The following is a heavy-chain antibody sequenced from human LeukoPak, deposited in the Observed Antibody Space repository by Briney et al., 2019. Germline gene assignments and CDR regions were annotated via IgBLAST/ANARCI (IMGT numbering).Heavy chain of an antibody. V-gene: IGHV4-34*01. D-gene: IGHD6-13*01. CDR2: INHSGST. CDR1: GGSFSRYY. CDR3: ARGMAAAGYYYYYYMDV. J-gene: IGHJ6*03. Sequence: SETLSLTCAVYGGSFSRYYWSWIRQPPGKGLEWIGEINHSGSTNYNPSLKSRVTISVDTSKNQFSLKLSSVTAADTAVYYCARGMAAAGYYYYYYMDVWGKGTTVTVSS.